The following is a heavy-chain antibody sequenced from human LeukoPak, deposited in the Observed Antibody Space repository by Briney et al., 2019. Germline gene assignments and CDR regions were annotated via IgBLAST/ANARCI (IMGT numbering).Heavy chain of an antibody. CDR2: IRGGGGSA. D-gene: IGHD4-17*01. CDR3: AWDPNGDYIGAFDM. CDR1: GFTFSAYA. J-gene: IGHJ3*02. Sequence: GGSLRLSCTASGFTFSAYAMMWIRQAPGKGPEWVSAIRGGGGSAFYADSVKGRFTTSRDNSKYTLFLQMNSLRAEDTAVYYCAWDPNGDYIGAFDMWGPGTMVTVSS. V-gene: IGHV3-23*01.